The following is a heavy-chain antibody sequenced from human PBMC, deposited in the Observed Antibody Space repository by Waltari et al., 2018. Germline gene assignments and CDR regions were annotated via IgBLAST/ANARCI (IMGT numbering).Heavy chain of an antibody. Sequence: QVQLVESGGGVVQPGRSPRLSCAASEFTFSSYAMHWVRQAPGKGLEWVAVISYNGRNIYYVDSVKGRFTISRDNSKKTMYLQMNSLRAEDTAVYYCARDYCDRTYCHGMDVWGQGTTVTVSS. J-gene: IGHJ6*02. V-gene: IGHV3-30*04. CDR1: EFTFSSYA. D-gene: IGHD2-21*01. CDR2: ISYNGRNI. CDR3: ARDYCDRTYCHGMDV.